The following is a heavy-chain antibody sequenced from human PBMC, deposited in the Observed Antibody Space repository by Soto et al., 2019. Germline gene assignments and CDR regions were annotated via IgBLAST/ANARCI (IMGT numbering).Heavy chain of an antibody. Sequence: GGSLRLSCAASGFTFDDYAMHWVRQAPGKGLEWVSGISWNSGSIGYADSVKGRFTISRDNAKNSLYLQMNSLRAEDTALYYCARGGKLGIAAFDIWGQGTMGTVSS. V-gene: IGHV3-9*01. J-gene: IGHJ3*02. CDR1: GFTFDDYA. D-gene: IGHD7-27*01. CDR3: ARGGKLGIAAFDI. CDR2: ISWNSGSI.